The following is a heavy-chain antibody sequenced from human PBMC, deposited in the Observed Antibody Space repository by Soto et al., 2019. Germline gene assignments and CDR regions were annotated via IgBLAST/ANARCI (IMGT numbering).Heavy chain of an antibody. CDR1: GYSFTSYW. V-gene: IGHV5-10-1*01. D-gene: IGHD1-1*01. Sequence: GESLKISCKGSGYSFTSYWISWVRQMPGKGLEWMGRIDPSDSYTNYSPSFQGHVTISADKSISTAYLQWSSLKASDTAMYYCARRAKYNWNDACYWGQGTLVTVSS. CDR2: IDPSDSYT. J-gene: IGHJ4*02. CDR3: ARRAKYNWNDACY.